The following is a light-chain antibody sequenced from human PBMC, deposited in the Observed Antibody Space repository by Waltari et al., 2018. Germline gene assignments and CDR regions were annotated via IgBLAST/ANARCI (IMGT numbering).Light chain of an antibody. CDR1: QSSSDY. Sequence: DIQMTQSPSSLSASVGDRVTITCRASQSSSDYLNWYQQKPGKAPKLLIYAASTLQSGVPSRFSGSGSGTDVALTISSLQPEDFATYYCQQSYSFGQGTRLEIK. CDR3: QQSYS. CDR2: AAS. V-gene: IGKV1-39*01. J-gene: IGKJ5*01.